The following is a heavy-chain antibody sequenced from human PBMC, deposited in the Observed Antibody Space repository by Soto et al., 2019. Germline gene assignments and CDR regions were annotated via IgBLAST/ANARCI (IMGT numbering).Heavy chain of an antibody. CDR2: ISPDNGNT. D-gene: IGHD5-12*01. V-gene: IGHV1-18*01. Sequence: QVQLVQSGGEVKKPGASVKVSCKASGYTFTIYGINWVLQAPGQGLEWMGWISPDNGNTNYAQKLQGRVTMTTDTATSTAYMELRSLRSDDTAVYYCARALGYSGYAGMDVWGQGTTVTVSS. CDR1: GYTFTIYG. J-gene: IGHJ6*02. CDR3: ARALGYSGYAGMDV.